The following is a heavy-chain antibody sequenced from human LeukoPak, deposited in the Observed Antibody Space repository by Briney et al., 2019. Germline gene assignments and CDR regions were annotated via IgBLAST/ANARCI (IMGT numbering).Heavy chain of an antibody. V-gene: IGHV1-24*01. CDR2: FHPEDGQT. CDR3: ATAQQVDDSGMDV. J-gene: IGHJ6*02. Sequence: GASVRVSFTVSGYTLTELSMHWGRQAPGKGGERGGGFHPEDGQTIYAQQFQGSVTMTEDTSTDTAYMELSSLRSEDTAVYYCATAQQVDDSGMDVWGQGTTVTGPS. D-gene: IGHD6-13*01. CDR1: GYTLTELS.